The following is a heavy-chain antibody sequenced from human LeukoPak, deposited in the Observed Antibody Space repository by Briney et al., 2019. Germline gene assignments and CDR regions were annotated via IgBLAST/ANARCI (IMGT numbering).Heavy chain of an antibody. J-gene: IGHJ4*02. D-gene: IGHD3-22*01. CDR3: AGLVGRYSSGLYYYYFDY. Sequence: SETLSLTCTVSGDSINSLGLWSWVRQPPGKGLEWIGEMYLSGTTHSNPSVKSRVTISRDKSKNQVFLNLRSVTAADTAVYYCAGLVGRYSSGLYYYYFDYWGQGTLVTVSS. CDR1: GDSINSLGL. CDR2: MYLSGTT. V-gene: IGHV4-4*02.